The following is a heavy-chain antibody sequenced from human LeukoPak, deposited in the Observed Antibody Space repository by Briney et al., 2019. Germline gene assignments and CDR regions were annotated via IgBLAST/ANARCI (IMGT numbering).Heavy chain of an antibody. D-gene: IGHD5-18*01. J-gene: IGHJ4*02. Sequence: PSETLSLTCTVSGGSISSYYWSWIRQPPGKGLEWIGYIYYSGSINYNPSLKSRVTISVDTSKNQFSLKLSSVTAADTAVYYCARFRIQLWSPDYYFDYWGQGTLVTVSS. V-gene: IGHV4-59*08. CDR3: ARFRIQLWSPDYYFDY. CDR1: GGSISSYY. CDR2: IYYSGSI.